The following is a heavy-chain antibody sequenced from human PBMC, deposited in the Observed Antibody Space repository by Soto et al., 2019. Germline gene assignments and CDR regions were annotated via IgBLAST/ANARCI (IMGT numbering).Heavy chain of an antibody. D-gene: IGHD2-8*01. CDR2: VYYRGRS. V-gene: IGHV4-39*01. J-gene: IGHJ4*02. CDR3: VSQRTSVLTQAYFDY. Sequence: ETLSLICTVSVGSVSNSNYYWVWIRQSPGKGLEWIGSVYYRGRSYSKSSVESRVTISVDTSKNQFSLNLNSVTTSDTAVYYCVSQRTSVLTQAYFDYWGPGALVTVS. CDR1: VGSVSNSNYY.